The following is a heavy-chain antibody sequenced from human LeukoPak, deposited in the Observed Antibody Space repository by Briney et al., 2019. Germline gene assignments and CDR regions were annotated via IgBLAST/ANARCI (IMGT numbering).Heavy chain of an antibody. J-gene: IGHJ4*02. V-gene: IGHV3-21*01. D-gene: IGHD6-19*01. CDR3: AREGSSSGSFGY. CDR2: FSGSSSYI. CDR1: DFTFSSYA. Sequence: GGSLRLSCAASDFTFSSYAMNWVRQAPGKGLEWVSSFSGSSSYIYYADSVRGRFTISRDNAKNSLFLQMNSLRAEDTAIYYCAREGSSSGSFGYWGQGTLVTVSS.